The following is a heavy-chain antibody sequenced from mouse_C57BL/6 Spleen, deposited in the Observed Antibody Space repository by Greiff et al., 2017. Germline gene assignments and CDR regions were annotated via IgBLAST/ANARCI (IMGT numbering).Heavy chain of an antibody. Sequence: QVHLKQSGAELVRPGTSVTLSCKASGYTFTDYGIRWVKQRPVHGLEWIGAIYPETGGTDYNQKFKGKATLTADKSSSTAYMELSSLTSEYSAVYYGTRSSTYYYCSNCDLDVWGQGTTVTVSS. V-gene: IGHV1-15*01. CDR1: GYTFTDYG. CDR2: IYPETGGT. J-gene: IGHJ1*01. CDR3: TRSSTYYYCSNCDLDV. D-gene: IGHD1-1*01.